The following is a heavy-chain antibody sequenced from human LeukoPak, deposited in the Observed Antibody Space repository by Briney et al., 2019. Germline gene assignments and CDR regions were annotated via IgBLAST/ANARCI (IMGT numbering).Heavy chain of an antibody. CDR2: IYYSGST. V-gene: IGHV4-39*07. D-gene: IGHD2-21*02. J-gene: IGHJ4*02. CDR1: GGCISSYY. Sequence: SETLSLTCTVSGGCISSYYWGWIRQPPGKGLEGIGSIYYSGSTYYNPSLKSRVTISVDTSKNQFSLKLSSVTAADTAVYYCARDCGGDCPTHYWGQGTLVTVSS. CDR3: ARDCGGDCPTHY.